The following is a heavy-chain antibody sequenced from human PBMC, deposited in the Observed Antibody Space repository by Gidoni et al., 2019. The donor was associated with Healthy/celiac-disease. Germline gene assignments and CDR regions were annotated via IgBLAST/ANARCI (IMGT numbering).Heavy chain of an antibody. CDR3: ASFYSGMDV. J-gene: IGHJ6*02. D-gene: IGHD3-3*01. CDR1: GFTFSSYA. Sequence: QVQLVESGGGVVQPGRSLTLSCAASGFTFSSYAMHWVRQAPGKGLEWVAVISYDGSNKYYADSVKGRFTISRDNSKNTLYLQMNSLRAEDTAVYYCASFYSGMDVWGQGTTVTVSS. CDR2: ISYDGSNK. V-gene: IGHV3-30-3*01.